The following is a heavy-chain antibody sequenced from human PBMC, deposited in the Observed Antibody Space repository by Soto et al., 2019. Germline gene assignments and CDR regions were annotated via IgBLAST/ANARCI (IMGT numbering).Heavy chain of an antibody. J-gene: IGHJ5*02. CDR1: GGSISSGDYY. CDR2: IYYSGST. V-gene: IGHV4-30-4*01. CDR3: ARGASTERYFSPSGGAWFDP. D-gene: IGHD3-9*01. Sequence: PSETLSLTCTVSGGSISSGDYYWSWIRQPPGKGLEWIGYIYYSGSTYYNPSLKSRATIFVDTSKKQFTLQLTSVTAADTAVYYCARGASTERYFSPSGGAWFDPWGQGTLVTVSS.